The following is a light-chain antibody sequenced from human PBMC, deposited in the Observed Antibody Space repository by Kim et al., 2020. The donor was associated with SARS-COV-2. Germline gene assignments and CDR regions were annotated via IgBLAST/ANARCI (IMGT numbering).Light chain of an antibody. Sequence: DIQLTQSPSSLSASVGDRVTITCLASQDISNSLNWYQQKPGEPPKLLIYEATNLETGVPIRFTGSTSVTDFTFTISSLQPEDIATYYCQQYDGVPSTFGGGTKVDIK. CDR3: QQYDGVPST. V-gene: IGKV1-33*01. J-gene: IGKJ4*01. CDR2: EAT. CDR1: QDISNS.